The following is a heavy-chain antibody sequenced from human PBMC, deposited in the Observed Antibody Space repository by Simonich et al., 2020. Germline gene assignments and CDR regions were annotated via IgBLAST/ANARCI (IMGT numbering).Heavy chain of an antibody. CDR3: ARHDRWLQFYFDY. CDR1: GGSISSYY. Sequence: QVQLQESGPGLVTPSETLSLTCPVSGGSISSYYWSWIRQPPGKGLDWIGYIYYSRRTNYNPSLKSRVTISVDTSKNHFSLKLSSVTAADTAVYYCARHDRWLQFYFDYWGQGTLVTVSS. CDR2: IYYSRRT. D-gene: IGHD5-12*01. V-gene: IGHV4-59*08. J-gene: IGHJ4*02.